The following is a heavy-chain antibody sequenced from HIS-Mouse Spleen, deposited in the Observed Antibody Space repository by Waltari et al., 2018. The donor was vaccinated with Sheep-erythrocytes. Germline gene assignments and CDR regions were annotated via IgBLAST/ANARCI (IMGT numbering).Heavy chain of an antibody. CDR1: GGSFSGYY. Sequence: QVQLQQWGAGLLQPSETLSLTCAVYGGSFSGYYWSWIRQPPGTGLEWIGEINHSGSTNYTPSLKSRVTISVDTSKNQFSLQLSSVTAADTAVYYCARGGRRTGFDYWGQGTLVTVSS. CDR2: INHSGST. V-gene: IGHV4-34*01. CDR3: ARGGRRTGFDY. J-gene: IGHJ4*02. D-gene: IGHD3-9*01.